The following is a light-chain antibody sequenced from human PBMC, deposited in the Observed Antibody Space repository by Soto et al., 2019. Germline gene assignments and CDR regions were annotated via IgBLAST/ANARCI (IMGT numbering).Light chain of an antibody. CDR1: SSDVGASNF. Sequence: QSALTQPPSASGSPGQSVTISCTGTSSDVGASNFVSWHQQHPGKVPKLMIYEVNKRPSGVPDRFSGSKSGNTASLTVSGLQADDEADYYCSSYACSNNYVFGNGTKLTVL. V-gene: IGLV2-8*01. CDR3: SSYACSNNYV. CDR2: EVN. J-gene: IGLJ1*01.